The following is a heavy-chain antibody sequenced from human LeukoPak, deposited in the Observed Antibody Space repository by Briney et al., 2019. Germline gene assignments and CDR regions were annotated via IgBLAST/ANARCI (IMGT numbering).Heavy chain of an antibody. CDR1: GFTFTSSA. CDR2: IFVGSGNT. D-gene: IGHD5-12*01. J-gene: IGHJ4*02. Sequence: SVTVSCKASGFTFTSSAMQWVRQARGQRLEWIGWIFVGSGNTNYAQKFQERATITRDMSTSTAYMELSSLRSEDTAVYYCAAVPWGVATITLIDYWGQGTLVTVSS. CDR3: AAVPWGVATITLIDY. V-gene: IGHV1-58*02.